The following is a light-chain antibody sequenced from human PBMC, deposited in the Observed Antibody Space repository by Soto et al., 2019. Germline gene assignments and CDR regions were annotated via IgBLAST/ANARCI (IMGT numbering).Light chain of an antibody. CDR1: QSINTL. CDR3: QQYNNWPIT. CDR2: RAS. J-gene: IGKJ5*01. Sequence: EVALTQSPATLSLSPGEGSTLSFRASQSINTLLAWYQQKPGQAPRLLIYRASTRATDIPARFSGSGSGTDFTLTISSLQSEDFAIYYCQQYNNWPITFGQGTRLEIK. V-gene: IGKV3-15*01.